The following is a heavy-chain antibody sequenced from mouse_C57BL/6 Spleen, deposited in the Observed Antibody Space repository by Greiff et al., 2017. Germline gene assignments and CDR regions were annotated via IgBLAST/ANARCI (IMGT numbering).Heavy chain of an antibody. J-gene: IGHJ1*03. V-gene: IGHV1-74*01. CDR3: AIEGSNYVDWYFDV. Sequence: QVQLQQPGAELVKPGASVKVSCKASGYTFTSYWMHWVKQRPGQGLEWIGRIHPSDSDTNYTQTFKGKATLTVDKSSSTAYMQLSSLTSEDSAVYCGAIEGSNYVDWYFDVWGTGTTVTVSS. CDR2: IHPSDSDT. CDR1: GYTFTSYW. D-gene: IGHD2-5*01.